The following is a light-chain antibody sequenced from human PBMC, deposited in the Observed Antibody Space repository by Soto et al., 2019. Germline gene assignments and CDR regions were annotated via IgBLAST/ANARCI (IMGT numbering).Light chain of an antibody. CDR3: QQSYSTPQA. J-gene: IGKJ1*01. Sequence: DIQMTQSPSTLSASVGDRVTITCRASQSISNWLAWYQQKPGTAPRVLIYAASIMHSGVPPRFSGSGSGTDFTLTISSLQPEDFATYYCQQSYSTPQAFGQGTKVDIK. V-gene: IGKV1-39*01. CDR1: QSISNW. CDR2: AAS.